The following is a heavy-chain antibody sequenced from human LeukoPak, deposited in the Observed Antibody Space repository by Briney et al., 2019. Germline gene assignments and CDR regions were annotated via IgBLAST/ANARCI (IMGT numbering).Heavy chain of an antibody. D-gene: IGHD3-10*01. Sequence: GGSLRLSCVASGFTFSSYAMSWVRQAPGKGLEWVSTISGSGGNTYFADSVKGRFTISRDSSKNTLYLQMNSLRAEDTAVYYCAKDDDGSGSYSWGQGTLVTVSS. J-gene: IGHJ4*02. CDR1: GFTFSSYA. V-gene: IGHV3-23*01. CDR3: AKDDDGSGSYS. CDR2: ISGSGGNT.